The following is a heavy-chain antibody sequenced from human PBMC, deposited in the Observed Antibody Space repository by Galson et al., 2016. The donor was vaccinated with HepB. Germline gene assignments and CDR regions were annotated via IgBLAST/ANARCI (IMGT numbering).Heavy chain of an antibody. V-gene: IGHV3-53*01. CDR1: GLSVSSNY. D-gene: IGHD4-23*01. CDR2: MYIDGNA. CDR3: ARDPPVGTAGGLDI. J-gene: IGHJ4*02. Sequence: SLRLSCAASGLSVSSNYMSWIRQAPGKGLEWVSVMYIDGNAYYADSVKGRFTLSRDNSQNTVYLQMSSLRGEDTAMYYCARDPPVGTAGGLDIWGQGTLVTVSS.